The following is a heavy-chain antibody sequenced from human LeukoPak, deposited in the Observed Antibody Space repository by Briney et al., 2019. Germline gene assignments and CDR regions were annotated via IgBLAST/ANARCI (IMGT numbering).Heavy chain of an antibody. D-gene: IGHD2-2*01. CDR1: GYSFTSYW. V-gene: IGHV5-51*01. Sequence: PGESLKISCKGSGYSFTSYWIGWVRQMPGKGLEWMGIIYPGDSDTRYSPSFQGQVTISADKSISTAYLQWSSLKASDTAMYYCARPGYCSSTSCLPFDYWGQGTLVTVSS. CDR3: ARPGYCSSTSCLPFDY. CDR2: IYPGDSDT. J-gene: IGHJ4*02.